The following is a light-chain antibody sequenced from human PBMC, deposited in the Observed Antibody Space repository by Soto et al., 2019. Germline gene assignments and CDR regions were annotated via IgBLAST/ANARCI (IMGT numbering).Light chain of an antibody. CDR1: SSDVGGYIY. Sequence: QSVLTEAPCVSGSPGQSITISCTGTSSDVGGYIYVSWYQQHPGKAPKLMIYDVTSRPSGVSYRFSGSKSGNTASLTISGLQAEDEADYYCSSYTTSSSYVFGTGTKVTVL. V-gene: IGLV2-14*01. J-gene: IGLJ1*01. CDR2: DVT. CDR3: SSYTTSSSYV.